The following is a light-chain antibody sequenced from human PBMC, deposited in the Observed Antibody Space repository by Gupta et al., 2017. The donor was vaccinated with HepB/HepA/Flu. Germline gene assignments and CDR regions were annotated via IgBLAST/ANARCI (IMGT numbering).Light chain of an antibody. V-gene: IGKV1-39*01. CDR3: QQTDSTPLT. CDR2: SGS. J-gene: IGKJ4*01. CDR1: QSISSY. Sequence: DIQMTQSPSSLSASVGDRVTITCRASQSISSYLNWYQQKAGRAPEVLIYSGSRVESGVPRRFSGSGSGTDFTLTISRLQPEDFATYCCQQTDSTPLTFGGGTKVGIK.